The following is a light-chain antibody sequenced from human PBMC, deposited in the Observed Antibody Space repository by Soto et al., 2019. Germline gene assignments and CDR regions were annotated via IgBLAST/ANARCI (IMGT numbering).Light chain of an antibody. V-gene: IGKV1-9*01. CDR2: AAS. Sequence: DIQLTQSPSFLSASVGDIVTITCRASQDISSYLAWYQQKPGKAPKLLIYAASTLQSGVPPRFSGSGSGTGFTLTISSLQPEDFATYYCQQLNSYPYTFGQGTKLEIK. CDR3: QQLNSYPYT. CDR1: QDISSY. J-gene: IGKJ2*01.